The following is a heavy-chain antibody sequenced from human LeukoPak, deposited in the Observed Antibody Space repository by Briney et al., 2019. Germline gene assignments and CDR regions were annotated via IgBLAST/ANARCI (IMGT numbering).Heavy chain of an antibody. CDR2: IIPILGIA. D-gene: IGHD3-22*01. CDR1: GGTFSSYA. V-gene: IGHV1-69*04. J-gene: IGHJ4*02. Sequence: ASVKVSCKASGGTFSSYAISWVRQAPGQGLEWMGRIIPILGIANYAQKFQGRVTITADKSTSTSYMELSSLRSEDTAVHYCARDRTGYYYDSSGPMGYWGQGTLVTVSS. CDR3: ARDRTGYYYDSSGPMGY.